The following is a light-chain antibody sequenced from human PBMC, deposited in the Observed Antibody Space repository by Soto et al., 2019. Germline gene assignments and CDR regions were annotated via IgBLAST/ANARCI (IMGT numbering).Light chain of an antibody. J-gene: IGKJ5*01. V-gene: IGKV2-30*01. Sequence: VVMTQSPLSLPVTLGQPASISCRSSQGLLYSDGNTYLNWFHQGPGQSPRRLIYQVSDRDSGVPDRFSGSGSGTDFTLKISRVEAEDVGVYYCMQGTHWPITFGQGTRLEIK. CDR2: QVS. CDR3: MQGTHWPIT. CDR1: QGLLYSDGNTY.